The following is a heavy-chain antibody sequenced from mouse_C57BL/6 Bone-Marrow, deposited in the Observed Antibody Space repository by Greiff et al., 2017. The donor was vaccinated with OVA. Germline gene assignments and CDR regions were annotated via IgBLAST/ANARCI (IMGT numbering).Heavy chain of an antibody. V-gene: IGHV1-59*01. CDR1: GYTFTSYW. Sequence: QVQLQQPGAELVRPGPSVKLSCKASGYTFTSYWMHWVKQRPGQGLEWIGVIDPSDSYTNYNQKFKGKATLTVDTSSSTAYMQLSSLTSEDSAVYYCARGYLRAMDYWGQGTSVTVSS. CDR3: ARGYLRAMDY. J-gene: IGHJ4*01. D-gene: IGHD5-1*01. CDR2: IDPSDSYT.